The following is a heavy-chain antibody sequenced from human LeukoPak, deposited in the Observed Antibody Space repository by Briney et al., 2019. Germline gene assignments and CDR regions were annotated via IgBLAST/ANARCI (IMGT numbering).Heavy chain of an antibody. J-gene: IGHJ4*02. CDR2: VYRGGNT. V-gene: IGHV3-53*01. CDR3: AHWGSSGPFDY. Sequence: GGSLRLSCAVFGISVSGSYMSWVRQAPGEGLEWVALVYRGGNTYYADVVKGRFTISRDNSKNALYLRMNSLRAEDTAVYYCAHWGSSGPFDYWGQGTLVTVSS. D-gene: IGHD6-6*01. CDR1: GISVSGSY.